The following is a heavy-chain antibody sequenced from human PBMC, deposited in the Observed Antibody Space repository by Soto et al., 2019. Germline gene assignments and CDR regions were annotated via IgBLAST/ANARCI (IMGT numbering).Heavy chain of an antibody. V-gene: IGHV4-61*01. CDR3: ARDSALEYSFDY. J-gene: IGHJ4*02. Sequence: QVQLQESGPGLVKPSETLSLTCTVSGGSVSSGSYYWSWIRQPPGKGLEWIGYIYYSGSTNYNPSLKSRVTISVDTSKNQCSLKLSSVTAADTAVYYCARDSALEYSFDYWGQGTLVTVSS. D-gene: IGHD5-18*01. CDR1: GGSVSSGSYY. CDR2: IYYSGST.